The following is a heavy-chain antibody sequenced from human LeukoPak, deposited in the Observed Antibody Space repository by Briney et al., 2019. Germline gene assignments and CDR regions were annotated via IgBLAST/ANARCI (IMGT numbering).Heavy chain of an antibody. CDR2: INHSGST. J-gene: IGHJ5*02. Sequence: PSETLSLTCAVYGGSFSGYYWSWIRQPPGKGLEWIGEINHSGSTNYNPSLKSRVTISVDTSKNQFSLKLSSVTAADTAVYYCARRSGSYYNKGLRFDPWGQGTLVTASS. CDR1: GGSFSGYY. V-gene: IGHV4-34*01. D-gene: IGHD3-10*01. CDR3: ARRSGSYYNKGLRFDP.